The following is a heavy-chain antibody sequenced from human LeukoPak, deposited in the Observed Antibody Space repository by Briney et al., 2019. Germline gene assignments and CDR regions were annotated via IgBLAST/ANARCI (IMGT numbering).Heavy chain of an antibody. V-gene: IGHV4-39*01. CDR2: IYYSGST. Sequence: PSETLSLTCTVSGGSISSSSYYWGWIRQPPGKGLEWIGSIYYSGSTYYNPSLKSRVTISVDTSKNQFSLRLSSVTASDTAVYYCARSPSDYALFDYWGRGTLVTVSS. J-gene: IGHJ4*02. CDR1: GGSISSSSYY. D-gene: IGHD4-17*01. CDR3: ARSPSDYALFDY.